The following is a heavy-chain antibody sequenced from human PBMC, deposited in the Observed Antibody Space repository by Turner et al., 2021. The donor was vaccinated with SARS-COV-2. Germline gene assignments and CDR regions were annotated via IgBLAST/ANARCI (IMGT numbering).Heavy chain of an antibody. Sequence: QVQLVESGGGVVQPGRSLRLSCAASGFTFSSYAMHWVRQAPGKGLEWVALMSYDGSNKYYADSVKGRFTISRDNSKNTLYLQMNSLRAEDTAVYYCARAVGSSTSPWGQGTLVTVSS. D-gene: IGHD2-2*01. J-gene: IGHJ5*02. CDR2: MSYDGSNK. V-gene: IGHV3-30-3*01. CDR1: GFTFSSYA. CDR3: ARAVGSSTSP.